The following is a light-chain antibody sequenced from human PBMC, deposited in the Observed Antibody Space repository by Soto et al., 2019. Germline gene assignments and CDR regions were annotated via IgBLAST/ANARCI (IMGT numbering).Light chain of an antibody. J-gene: IGKJ1*01. CDR3: QHYQSYLWT. CDR2: KAS. Sequence: DIQMTQSPSTLSAYVGDRVTITCRANQSISFWLAWYQQKPGKAPKVLIYKASTLESGVPSRFSGSGSGTEFTLTINGLQPDDFATYYCQHYQSYLWTFGQGTKVDIK. CDR1: QSISFW. V-gene: IGKV1-5*03.